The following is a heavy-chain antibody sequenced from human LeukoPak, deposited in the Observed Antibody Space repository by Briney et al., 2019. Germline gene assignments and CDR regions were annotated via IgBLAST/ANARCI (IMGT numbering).Heavy chain of an antibody. J-gene: IGHJ4*02. CDR1: GFTFSSYG. V-gene: IGHV3-30*18. D-gene: IGHD7-27*01. CDR2: ISYDGSNK. Sequence: GGSLRLSCAAPGFTFSSYGMHWVRQAPGKGLEWVAVISYDGSNKYYADSVKGRFTISRDNPKNTLYLQMNTLRAEDTAVYYCTKTGGPWDWGQGTLVTVSS. CDR3: TKTGGPWD.